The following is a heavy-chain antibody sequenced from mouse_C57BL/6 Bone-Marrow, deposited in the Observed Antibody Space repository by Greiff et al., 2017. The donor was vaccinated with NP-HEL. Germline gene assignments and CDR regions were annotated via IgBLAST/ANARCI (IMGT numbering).Heavy chain of an antibody. Sequence: EVQLVESGGGLVKPGGSLKLSCAASGFTFSSYTMSWVRQTPEKRLEWVATISGGGGNTYYPDSVKGRFTISRDNAKNTLYLQMSSLRSEDTALYYCARQPFYYGPFDYWGQGTTLTVSS. D-gene: IGHD2-1*01. J-gene: IGHJ2*01. CDR2: ISGGGGNT. V-gene: IGHV5-9*01. CDR1: GFTFSSYT. CDR3: ARQPFYYGPFDY.